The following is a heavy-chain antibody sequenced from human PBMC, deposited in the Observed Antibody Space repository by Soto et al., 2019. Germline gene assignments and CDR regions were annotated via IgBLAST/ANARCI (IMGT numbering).Heavy chain of an antibody. CDR2: ISSSSSTI. CDR3: ARGDRAMVTFFDY. J-gene: IGHJ4*02. D-gene: IGHD5-18*01. CDR1: GFTFSTYS. V-gene: IGHV3-48*01. Sequence: GGSLRLSCAASGFTFSTYSMNWVRQAPGKGLEWVSYISSSSSTIFYTDSVKGRFTVSRDNAKNTLYLQMNSLRAEDTAVYYCARGDRAMVTFFDYWGQGTLVTVSS.